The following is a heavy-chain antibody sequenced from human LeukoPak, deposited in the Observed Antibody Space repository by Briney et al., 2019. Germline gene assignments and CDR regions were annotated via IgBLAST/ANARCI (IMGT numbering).Heavy chain of an antibody. CDR2: IYYSGST. CDR3: ARCCFWSGYYRQADY. D-gene: IGHD3-3*01. CDR1: GGSISSSSYY. Sequence: SETLSLTCTVSGGSISSSSYYWGWIRQPPGEGLEWIGSIYYSGSTYYNPSLKSRVTISVDTSKNQFSLKLSSVTAADTAVYYCARCCFWSGYYRQADYWGQGTLVTVSS. J-gene: IGHJ4*02. V-gene: IGHV4-39*07.